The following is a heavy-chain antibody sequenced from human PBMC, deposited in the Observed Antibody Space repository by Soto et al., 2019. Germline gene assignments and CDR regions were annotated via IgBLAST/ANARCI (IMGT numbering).Heavy chain of an antibody. D-gene: IGHD1-26*01. J-gene: IGHJ4*02. CDR1: GFTFSSYG. Sequence: QVQLVESGGGVVQPGRSLRLSCVASGFTFSSYGMHLVRQAPGKGLEWVATVSYDGSKTYHADSVKGRFTITRDNSKNTLYLKMNSLRAEDTSVYYCAKEGGLSGSYYISSSYYFDYWGQGTLVTVSS. CDR3: AKEGGLSGSYYISSSYYFDY. CDR2: VSYDGSKT. V-gene: IGHV3-30*18.